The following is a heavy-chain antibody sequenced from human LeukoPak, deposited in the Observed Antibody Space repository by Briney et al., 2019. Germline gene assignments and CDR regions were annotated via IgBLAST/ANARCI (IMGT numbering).Heavy chain of an antibody. D-gene: IGHD6-13*01. CDR3: ASRTLIAATGDYFDY. CDR2: ISISGSST. J-gene: IGHJ4*02. CDR1: GFTLSSYA. Sequence: GGSLRLSCAASGFTLSSYAMSWVRQAPGKGLEWVSAISISGSSTYYADSVKGRFTISRDNSKNTLYLQMNSLRAEDTAVYYCASRTLIAATGDYFDYWGQGTLVTVFS. V-gene: IGHV3-23*01.